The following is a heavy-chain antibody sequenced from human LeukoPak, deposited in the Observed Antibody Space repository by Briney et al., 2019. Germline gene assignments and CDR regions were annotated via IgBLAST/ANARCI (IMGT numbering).Heavy chain of an antibody. CDR1: GGTFSSYA. J-gene: IGHJ4*02. CDR3: ARAYGYGYYFDY. V-gene: IGHV1-69*13. Sequence: VASVAVSCKASGGTFSSYAISWVRQAPGQGLEWMGGIIPIFGTANYAQKFQGRVTITADESTSTAYMELSSLRSEDTAVYYCARAYGYGYYFDYWGQGTLVTVSS. CDR2: IIPIFGTA. D-gene: IGHD5-18*01.